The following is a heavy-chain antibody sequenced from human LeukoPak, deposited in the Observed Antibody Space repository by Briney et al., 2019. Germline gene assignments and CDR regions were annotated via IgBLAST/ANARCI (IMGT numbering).Heavy chain of an antibody. J-gene: IGHJ5*02. CDR2: INHSGST. D-gene: IGHD5-18*01. CDR1: GGSFSGYY. CDR3: ARRTPRYSYAPNWFDP. Sequence: PSETLSLTCAVYGGSFSGYYWSWIRQPPGKGLERIGEINHSGSTNYNPSLKSRVTISVDTSKNQFSLKLSSVTAADTAVHYCARRTPRYSYAPNWFDPWGQGTLVTVSS. V-gene: IGHV4-34*01.